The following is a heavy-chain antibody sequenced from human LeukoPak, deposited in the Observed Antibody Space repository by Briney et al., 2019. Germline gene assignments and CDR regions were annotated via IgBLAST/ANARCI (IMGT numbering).Heavy chain of an antibody. J-gene: IGHJ4*02. CDR3: ARDEYSSSWDLYYFDY. V-gene: IGHV4-38-2*02. CDR2: IYHSGST. D-gene: IGHD6-13*01. CDR1: GYSISSGYY. Sequence: PSETLSLTCTVSGYSISSGYYWGWIRQPPGKGLEWIGSIYHSGSTYYNPSLKSRVTISVDTSKNQFSLKLSSVTAADTAVYYCARDEYSSSWDLYYFDYWGQGTLVTVSS.